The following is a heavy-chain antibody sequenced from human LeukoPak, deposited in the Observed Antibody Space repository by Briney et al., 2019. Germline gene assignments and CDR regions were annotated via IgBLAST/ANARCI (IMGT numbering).Heavy chain of an antibody. CDR2: IRSKANSYAT. Sequence: GGSLRLSCAASTFTFSGSAILWVRQASGKGLEWVGRIRSKANSYATAYAASVKGRFTISRDDSKNTAYLQMNSLKAEDTAVYYCTRLKYYYYYMDVWGKGTTVTVSS. V-gene: IGHV3-73*01. CDR3: TRLKYYYYYMDV. J-gene: IGHJ6*03. CDR1: TFTFSGSA.